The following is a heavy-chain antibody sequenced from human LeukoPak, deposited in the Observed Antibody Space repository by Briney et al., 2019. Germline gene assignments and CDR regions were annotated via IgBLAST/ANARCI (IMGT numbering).Heavy chain of an antibody. CDR1: GGSISSYY. CDR3: ARHRFSSSWYYFDY. J-gene: IGHJ4*02. V-gene: IGHV4-59*08. Sequence: SETLSLTCTVSGGSISSYYWSWIRQPPGKGLEWIGYIYYSGSTNYNPSLKSRVTISVDTSKNQLSLKLSSVTAADTAVYYCARHRFSSSWYYFDYWGQGTLVTVSS. CDR2: IYYSGST. D-gene: IGHD6-13*01.